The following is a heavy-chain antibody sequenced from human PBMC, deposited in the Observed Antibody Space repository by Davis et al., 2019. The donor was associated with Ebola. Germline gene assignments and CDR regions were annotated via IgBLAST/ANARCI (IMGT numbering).Heavy chain of an antibody. CDR2: ISYDGSNK. D-gene: IGHD5-18*01. CDR1: GFTFSSYG. CDR3: AKDSLEQLSYGNYYYYGMDV. J-gene: IGHJ6*02. Sequence: PGGSLRLSCAASGFTFSSYGMHWVRQAPGKGLEWVAVISYDGSNKYYADSVKGRFTISRDNSKNTLYLQMNSLRAEDTAVYYCAKDSLEQLSYGNYYYYGMDVWGQGTTVTVSS. V-gene: IGHV3-30*18.